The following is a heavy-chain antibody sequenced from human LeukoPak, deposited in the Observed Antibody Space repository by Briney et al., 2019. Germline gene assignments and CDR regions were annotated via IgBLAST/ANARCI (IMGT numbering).Heavy chain of an antibody. J-gene: IGHJ4*02. V-gene: IGHV3-30-3*01. CDR2: ISYDGSNK. D-gene: IGHD3-9*01. CDR1: GFTFSRYA. Sequence: GGSLRLSCSASGFTFSRYAMHWVRQAPGKGLEWVAVISYDGSNKYYANSVKGRFTISRDNSKNTLYLQMNSLRAEDTAVYYCARAALRYFDWLLYLDYWGQGTLVTVSS. CDR3: ARAALRYFDWLLYLDY.